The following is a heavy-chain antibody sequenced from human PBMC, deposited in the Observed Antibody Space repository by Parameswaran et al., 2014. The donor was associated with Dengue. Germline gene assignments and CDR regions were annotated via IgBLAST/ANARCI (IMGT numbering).Heavy chain of an antibody. CDR3: ARVAFKTTVTTSLGY. Sequence: VRQMPGKGLEWMGIIYPGDSDTRYSPSFQGQVTISADKSISTAYLQWSSLKASDTAMYYCARVAFKTTVTTSLGYWGQGNPGHRLL. J-gene: IGHJ4*02. CDR2: IYPGDSDT. D-gene: IGHD4-17*01. V-gene: IGHV5-51*01.